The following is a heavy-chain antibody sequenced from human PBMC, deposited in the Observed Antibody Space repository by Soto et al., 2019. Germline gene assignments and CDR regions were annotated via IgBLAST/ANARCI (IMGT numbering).Heavy chain of an antibody. J-gene: IGHJ5*02. V-gene: IGHV3-23*01. CDR2: ISGSGGST. CDR1: GFTFSSYA. CDR3: ARGLSWFDP. Sequence: QPGGSLRLSCADSGFTFSSYAMSWVRQAPGKGLEWVSAISGSGGSTYYADSLKSRVTISVDTSKNQFSLKLSSVTAADTAVYYCARGLSWFDPWGQGTLVTVSS.